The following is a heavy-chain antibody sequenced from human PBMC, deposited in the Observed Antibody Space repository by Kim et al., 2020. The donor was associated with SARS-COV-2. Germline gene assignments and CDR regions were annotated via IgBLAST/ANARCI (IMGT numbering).Heavy chain of an antibody. D-gene: IGHD3-22*01. CDR3: ARGGLRDFNYYDSSGYAFDP. J-gene: IGHJ5*02. Sequence: GGSLRLSCAASGFTFSDYYMSWIRQAPGKGLEWVSYISSSSSYTNYADSVKGRFTISRDNAKNSLYLQMNSLRAEDTAVYYCARGGLRDFNYYDSSGYAFDPWGQGTLVTVSS. CDR1: GFTFSDYY. CDR2: ISSSSSYT. V-gene: IGHV3-11*05.